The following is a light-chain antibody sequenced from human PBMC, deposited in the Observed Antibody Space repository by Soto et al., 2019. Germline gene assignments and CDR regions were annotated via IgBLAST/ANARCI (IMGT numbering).Light chain of an antibody. J-gene: IGKJ2*01. Sequence: AVQMTQSPSSLSASVGDRVTITCRASQDVRNDLDWYQQKPGKAPKLLIYAASHLQNGVPSRFSGSGSGTHVTLTISSLQPEECATYDCLQDYSYPRTCGQGTKLEIK. CDR2: AAS. CDR1: QDVRND. V-gene: IGKV1-6*01. CDR3: LQDYSYPRT.